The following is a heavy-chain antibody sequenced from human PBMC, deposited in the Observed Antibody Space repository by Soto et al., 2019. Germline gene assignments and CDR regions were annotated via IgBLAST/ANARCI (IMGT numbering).Heavy chain of an antibody. D-gene: IGHD2-15*01. CDR1: GYTFTSYY. CDR2: INPSGGST. V-gene: IGHV1-46*01. Sequence: QVQLVQSGAEVKKPGASVKVSCKASGYTFTSYYMHWVRQAPGQGLEWMGIINPSGGSTSYAQKFQGRVTMTRDTSTITVYMELSSLRSEDTAVYYCARDPREYCSGGSCYPERFDPWGQGTLVTVSS. J-gene: IGHJ5*02. CDR3: ARDPREYCSGGSCYPERFDP.